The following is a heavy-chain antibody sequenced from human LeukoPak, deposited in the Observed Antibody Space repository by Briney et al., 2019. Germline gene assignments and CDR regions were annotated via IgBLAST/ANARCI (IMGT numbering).Heavy chain of an antibody. CDR2: VIPIFGTA. D-gene: IGHD5-18*01. V-gene: IGHV1-69*13. Sequence: ASVTVSFTASGYTFTIYGISWVRQAPGQGLEWMGGVIPIFGTANYAQKFQGRVTITADESTSTAYMELSSLRSEDTAVYYCARDLTAMVRNDWGQGTLVTVSS. J-gene: IGHJ4*02. CDR1: GYTFTIYG. CDR3: ARDLTAMVRND.